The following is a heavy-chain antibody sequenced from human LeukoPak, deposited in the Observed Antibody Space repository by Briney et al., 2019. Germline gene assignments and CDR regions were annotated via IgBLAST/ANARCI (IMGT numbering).Heavy chain of an antibody. CDR2: IYPGDSDT. CDR1: GYRLTSYW. V-gene: IGHV5-51*01. CDR3: ASAVSHCSSTSCFFDY. Sequence: GESLKISCKGSGYRLTSYWIGWVRQMPGKGLEWMGIIYPGDSDTRYSPSFQGQVTISADKSISTAYLQWSSLMASDTAMYYCASAVSHCSSTSCFFDYWGQGTLVTVSS. D-gene: IGHD2-2*01. J-gene: IGHJ4*02.